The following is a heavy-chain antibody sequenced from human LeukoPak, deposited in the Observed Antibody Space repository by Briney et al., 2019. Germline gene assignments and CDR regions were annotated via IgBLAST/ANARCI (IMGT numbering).Heavy chain of an antibody. J-gene: IGHJ4*02. CDR2: ISGYNGNT. CDR1: GYTFTSYG. Sequence: GASVKVSCKASGYTFTSYGISWVRQAPGQGLEWMGWISGYNGNTNYAQKLQGRVTMTTDASTSTAYMELRSLRSDDTAVYYCAKSSGYYPSPSFFDYWGQGTLVTVSS. V-gene: IGHV1-18*01. D-gene: IGHD3-22*01. CDR3: AKSSGYYPSPSFFDY.